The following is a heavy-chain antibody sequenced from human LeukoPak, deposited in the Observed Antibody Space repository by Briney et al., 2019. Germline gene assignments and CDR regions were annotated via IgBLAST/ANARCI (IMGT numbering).Heavy chain of an antibody. CDR2: IYYSGST. CDR3: ARRGSVWYWGFDY. V-gene: IGHV4-39*01. CDR1: GGSISSSSYY. D-gene: IGHD6-19*01. Sequence: PSETLSLTCTVSGGSISSSSYYWGWIRQPPGKGLEWIGSIYYSGSTYYNPSLKSRVTISVDTSKNQFSLKLSSVTAADTAVYYCARRGSVWYWGFDYWGQGTLVTVSS. J-gene: IGHJ4*02.